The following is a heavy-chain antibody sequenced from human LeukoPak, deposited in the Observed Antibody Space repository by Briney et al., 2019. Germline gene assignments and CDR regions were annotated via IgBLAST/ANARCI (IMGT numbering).Heavy chain of an antibody. V-gene: IGHV3-49*04. CDR2: IRSKAHGGTT. D-gene: IGHD6-13*01. Sequence: PGGSLRLSCTASGFTFGDYAMSWVRQAPGKGLEWVGFIRSKAHGGTTEYAASVKGRFTISRDDSKSIAYLQMNSLKTEDTAVYYCTRELRGVYSSSWYNDYWGQGTLVTVSS. CDR1: GFTFGDYA. J-gene: IGHJ4*02. CDR3: TRELRGVYSSSWYNDY.